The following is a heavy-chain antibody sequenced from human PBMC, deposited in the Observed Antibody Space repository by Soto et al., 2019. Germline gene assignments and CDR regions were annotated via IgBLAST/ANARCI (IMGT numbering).Heavy chain of an antibody. Sequence: QVQLQQWGAGLLKPSETLSLTCAVYGGSFSAYYWSWIRQSPGKGLEWIGEINHSGNTNYNPSLKSRVTISADTSKDEFSLKLSSVTAADTAVYYCARSHTYYDYVWGNSSYWGQGTLVTVSS. J-gene: IGHJ4*02. D-gene: IGHD3-16*01. CDR2: INHSGNT. CDR3: ARSHTYYDYVWGNSSY. V-gene: IGHV4-34*01. CDR1: GGSFSAYY.